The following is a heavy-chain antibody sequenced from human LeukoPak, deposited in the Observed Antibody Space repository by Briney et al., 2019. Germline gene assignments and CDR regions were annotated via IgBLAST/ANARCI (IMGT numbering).Heavy chain of an antibody. D-gene: IGHD6-19*01. V-gene: IGHV1-8*01. CDR1: GYTFTSYD. CDR2: MNPNSGNT. Sequence: ASVKVSCKASGYTFTSYDINWVRQATGQGLEWMGWMNPNSGNTGYAQKFQGRVTMTRNTSISTAYMELSSLRSEDTAVYYCARDRLGIRIAVAGTSPYYYYYYMDVWGKGTTVTVSS. CDR3: ARDRLGIRIAVAGTSPYYYYYYMDV. J-gene: IGHJ6*03.